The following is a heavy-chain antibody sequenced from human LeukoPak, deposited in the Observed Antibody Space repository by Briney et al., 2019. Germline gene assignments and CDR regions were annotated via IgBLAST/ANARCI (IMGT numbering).Heavy chain of an antibody. CDR2: ISWNSGSI. CDR1: GFTFSSYA. V-gene: IGHV3-9*01. J-gene: IGHJ4*02. Sequence: GGSLRLSCAASGFTFSSYAMSWVRQAPGKGLEWVSGISWNSGSIGYADSVKGRFTISRDNAKNSLYLQMNSLRAEDTALYYCAKDGREAQNYFDYWGQGTLVTVSS. CDR3: AKDGREAQNYFDY.